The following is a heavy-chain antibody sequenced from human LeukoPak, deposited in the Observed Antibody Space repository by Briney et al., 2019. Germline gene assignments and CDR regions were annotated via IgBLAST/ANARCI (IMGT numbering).Heavy chain of an antibody. D-gene: IGHD5-24*01. CDR1: GGTFSSYA. CDR3: ARDLTDRDGYNSNWFDP. Sequence: SVKVSCKASGGTFSSYAISWVRQAPGQGLEWMGRIIPIFGTANYARKFQGRVTITTDESTSTACMELSSLRSEDTAVYYCARDLTDRDGYNSNWFDPWGQGTLVTVSS. J-gene: IGHJ5*02. CDR2: IIPIFGTA. V-gene: IGHV1-69*05.